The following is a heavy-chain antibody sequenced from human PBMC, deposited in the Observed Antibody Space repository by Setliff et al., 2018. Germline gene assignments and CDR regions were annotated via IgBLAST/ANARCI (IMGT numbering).Heavy chain of an antibody. D-gene: IGHD1-26*01. CDR2: IYYSGST. Sequence: PSETLSLTCTVSGGSISSSSYYWGWIRQPPGKGLEWIGSIYYSGSTYYNPSLKSRVTMSVDTSKNQFSLKLSSVTAADTAVYYCARKGISALSGAFDMWGQGTMVTVSS. CDR3: ARKGISALSGAFDM. J-gene: IGHJ3*02. CDR1: GGSISSSSYY. V-gene: IGHV4-39*07.